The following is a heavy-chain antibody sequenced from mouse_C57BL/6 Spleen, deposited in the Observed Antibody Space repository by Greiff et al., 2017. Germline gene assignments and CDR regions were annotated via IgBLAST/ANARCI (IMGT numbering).Heavy chain of an antibody. CDR3: ARGAVLRGYYFDY. D-gene: IGHD1-1*01. V-gene: IGHV1-80*01. Sequence: VQLQQSGAELVKPGASVKISCKASGYAFSSYWMNWVKQRPGKGLEWIGQIYPGDGDTNYNGKFKGKATLTADKSSSTAYMQLSSLTSEDSAVYYCARGAVLRGYYFDYWGQGTTLTVSS. J-gene: IGHJ2*01. CDR1: GYAFSSYW. CDR2: IYPGDGDT.